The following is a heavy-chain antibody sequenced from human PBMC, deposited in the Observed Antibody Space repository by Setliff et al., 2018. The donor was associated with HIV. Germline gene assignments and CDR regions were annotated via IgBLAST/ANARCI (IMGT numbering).Heavy chain of an antibody. J-gene: IGHJ3*02. CDR1: GFTFSKYT. Sequence: SLRLSCAASGFTFSKYTMNWVRQAPGEGLEWVSSITRTSDYIYYADSVKGRFTISRDNAKNSLYLQMTSLRAEDTAVFYCARHYGGNLDAFDIWGLGTMVTVSS. CDR2: ITRTSDYI. V-gene: IGHV3-21*01. D-gene: IGHD4-17*01. CDR3: ARHYGGNLDAFDI.